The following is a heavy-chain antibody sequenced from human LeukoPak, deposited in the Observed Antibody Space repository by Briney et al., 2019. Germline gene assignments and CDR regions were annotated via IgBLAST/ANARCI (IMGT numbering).Heavy chain of an antibody. V-gene: IGHV1-2*02. CDR2: INPNSGGR. Sequence: ASVKVSCKASGYTFTGYYMHWVRQAPGQGLEWMGWINPNSGGRNSAQKFQGRVTMTWDTSISTAYMAVYYCARESCSGGRCYSGPDYWGQGTLVTVSS. J-gene: IGHJ4*02. CDR1: GYTFTGYY. CDR3: YSGPDY. D-gene: IGHD2-15*01.